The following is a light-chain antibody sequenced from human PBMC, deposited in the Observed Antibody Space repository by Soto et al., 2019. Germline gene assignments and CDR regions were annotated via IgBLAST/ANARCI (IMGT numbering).Light chain of an antibody. CDR3: QQYNNWPPVT. J-gene: IGKJ4*01. V-gene: IGKV3-15*01. CDR1: QSVSSN. Sequence: EIVMTQSPATLSVSPGERATLSCRASQSVSSNLAWYQQKPGQAPRLLIYGASTRATGIPARFSGSGSGTEFTLTINSRQSEDFAVYYCQQYNNWPPVTFGGGTKVDIK. CDR2: GAS.